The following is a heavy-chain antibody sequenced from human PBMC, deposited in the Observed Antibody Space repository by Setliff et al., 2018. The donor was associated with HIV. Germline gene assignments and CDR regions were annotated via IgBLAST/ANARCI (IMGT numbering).Heavy chain of an antibody. Sequence: LRLSCATSGFTFSNFWMTWVRQAPGKGLEWVANIKEDGSETFYVDSVKGRFTMSRDNAKNLVYLEMNSLKVEDTAVYYCARDATRGGDFDFWGQGTLVTVSS. CDR1: GFTFSNFW. V-gene: IGHV3-7*01. J-gene: IGHJ4*02. CDR3: ARDATRGGDFDF. D-gene: IGHD1-26*01. CDR2: IKEDGSET.